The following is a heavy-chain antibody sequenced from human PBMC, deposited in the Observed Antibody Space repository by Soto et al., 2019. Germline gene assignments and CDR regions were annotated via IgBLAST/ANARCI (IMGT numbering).Heavy chain of an antibody. V-gene: IGHV1-3*01. J-gene: IGHJ5*02. Sequence: QVQLVQSGAEVKKPGASVKISCKASGYTFTRYTMNWVRQAPGQRLEWMGWINPKNGNTTSSQKFQDRVIITRDTSASTAYMDLSSLRSEDTAVYYCARGIATGQLDPWGQGTLVTVSS. CDR2: INPKNGNT. CDR1: GYTFTRYT. D-gene: IGHD2-15*01. CDR3: ARGIATGQLDP.